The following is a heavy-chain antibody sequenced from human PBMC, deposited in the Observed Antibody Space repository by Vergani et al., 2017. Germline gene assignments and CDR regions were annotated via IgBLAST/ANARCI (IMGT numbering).Heavy chain of an antibody. CDR1: GFTFSHYS. V-gene: IGHV3-21*04. CDR3: AKVGRSEVAGTFGAFDI. D-gene: IGHD6-19*01. J-gene: IGHJ3*02. CDR2: LSASDRRT. Sequence: EVLLVESGGGLVKPGGSLRLSCVASGFTFSHYSMNWVRQAPGKGLEWVSTLSASDRRTHYADSVKGRFTISRDNSKNTLFLHMNSLRPEDTAVYYCAKVGRSEVAGTFGAFDIWGQGTMVTVSS.